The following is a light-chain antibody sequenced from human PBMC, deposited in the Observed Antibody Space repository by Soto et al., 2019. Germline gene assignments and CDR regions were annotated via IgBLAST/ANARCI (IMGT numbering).Light chain of an antibody. V-gene: IGLV2-14*01. CDR2: DVS. Sequence: QSALTQPASVSGSPGQSITISCTGTSSDVGGYNYVSWYQQHPGKAPTLMIYDVSNRPSGVSNHFSASKSGNTASLTISGLQAEDEANYYCSSYTSSSTVVFGGGTKLTVL. CDR3: SSYTSSSTVV. J-gene: IGLJ2*01. CDR1: SSDVGGYNY.